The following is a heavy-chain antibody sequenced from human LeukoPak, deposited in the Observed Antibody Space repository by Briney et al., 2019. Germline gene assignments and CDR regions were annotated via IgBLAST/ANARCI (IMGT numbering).Heavy chain of an antibody. D-gene: IGHD3-10*01. V-gene: IGHV3-30*09. CDR3: AKASGSPYYFDY. CDR1: GFTFSSNA. CDR2: ISYDGNTK. Sequence: GRSLRLSCAASGFTFSSNAMHWVRQAPGKGLEWVAVISYDGNTKYYADSVKGRFAISRDNSKSTPYLQMNSLRADDTAVYYCAKASGSPYYFDYWGQGTLVTVSS. J-gene: IGHJ4*02.